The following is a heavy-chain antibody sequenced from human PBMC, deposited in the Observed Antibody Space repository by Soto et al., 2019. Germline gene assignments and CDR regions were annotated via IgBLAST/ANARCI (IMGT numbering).Heavy chain of an antibody. V-gene: IGHV3-23*01. CDR2: ISGSGRST. Sequence: EVQLLESGGALVQPGGSLSLTCAASGFTFSNFAIHWVRQAPGKGLEWVSGISGSGRSTYYADSAKGRFTISRDNSRNTVFLQMTILRAEDTAIYYCAKVPPGELDITPFDYWGQGALVTVSS. CDR1: GFTFSNFA. J-gene: IGHJ4*02. CDR3: AKVPPGELDITPFDY. D-gene: IGHD3-9*01.